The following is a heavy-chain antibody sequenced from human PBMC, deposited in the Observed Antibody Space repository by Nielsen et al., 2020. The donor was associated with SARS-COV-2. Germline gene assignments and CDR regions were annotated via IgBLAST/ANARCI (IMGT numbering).Heavy chain of an antibody. D-gene: IGHD3-3*01. J-gene: IGHJ6*02. Sequence: ASVKVSCKASGYTFTSYAMNWVRQAPGQGLEWMGWINTNTGNPTYAQGFTGRFVFSLDTSVSTAYLQISSLKAEDTAVYYCARNLLRCHLYYYYGMDVWGQGTTVTVSS. CDR1: GYTFTSYA. CDR3: ARNLLRCHLYYYYGMDV. V-gene: IGHV7-4-1*02. CDR2: INTNTGNP.